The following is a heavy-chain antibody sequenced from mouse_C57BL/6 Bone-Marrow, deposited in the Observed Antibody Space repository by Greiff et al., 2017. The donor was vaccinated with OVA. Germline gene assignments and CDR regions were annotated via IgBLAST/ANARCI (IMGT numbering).Heavy chain of an antibody. CDR1: GYTFTSYW. V-gene: IGHV1-50*01. Sequence: VQLQQPGAELVKPGASVKLSRKASGYTFTSYWMQWVKQRPGQGPEWIGEIDPSDSYTNYNQKFKGKATLTVDTSSSTAYMQLSSLTSEDSAVYYCARSETTVVDYWGQGTTLTVSS. CDR2: IDPSDSYT. D-gene: IGHD1-1*01. J-gene: IGHJ2*01. CDR3: ARSETTVVDY.